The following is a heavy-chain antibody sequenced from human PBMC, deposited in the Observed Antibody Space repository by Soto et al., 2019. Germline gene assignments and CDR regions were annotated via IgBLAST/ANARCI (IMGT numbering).Heavy chain of an antibody. D-gene: IGHD3-10*01. CDR1: GFTFSSYA. Sequence: EVQLLESGGGLVQPGGSLRLSCAASGFTFSSYAMSWVRQAPGKGLEWVSAIGASGGGTYYADSVKGRFTISRDNSKNTLYLQRNSLRAEDTAVYYCAKPSVPRFRVDAFDIWGRGTMVTVSS. J-gene: IGHJ3*02. CDR3: AKPSVPRFRVDAFDI. CDR2: IGASGGGT. V-gene: IGHV3-23*01.